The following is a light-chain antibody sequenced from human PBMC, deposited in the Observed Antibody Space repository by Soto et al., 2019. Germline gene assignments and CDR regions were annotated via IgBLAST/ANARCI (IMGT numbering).Light chain of an antibody. J-gene: IGLJ2*01. CDR1: SSNIGNRY. Sequence: QSVLTQPPSVSAAPGQKVTISCSGSSSNIGNRYVSWYQQLPGTAPKLLIYEDNKRPSGIPERFSASKAGTSATLDITGLQTGDEADYYCGTWDTSLSLVFGGGTKLTVL. CDR3: GTWDTSLSLV. V-gene: IGLV1-51*02. CDR2: EDN.